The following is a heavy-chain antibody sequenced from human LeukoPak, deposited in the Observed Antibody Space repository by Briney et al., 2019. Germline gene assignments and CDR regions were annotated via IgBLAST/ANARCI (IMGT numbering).Heavy chain of an antibody. J-gene: IGHJ5*02. CDR3: ARDSIFGVITGWFDP. Sequence: SETLSVNCTVSGGSISSGGYYWSWIRQPPGKGLEWIGYIYHSGSTYYNPSLKSRVTISVDRSKNQFSLKLSSVTAADTAVYYCARDSIFGVITGWFDPWGQGTLVTVSS. D-gene: IGHD3-3*01. CDR2: IYHSGST. V-gene: IGHV4-30-2*01. CDR1: GGSISSGGYY.